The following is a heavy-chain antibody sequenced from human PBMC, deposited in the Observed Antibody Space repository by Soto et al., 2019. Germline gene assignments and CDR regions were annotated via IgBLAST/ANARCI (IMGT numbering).Heavy chain of an antibody. CDR1: GFTFNIYG. D-gene: IGHD4-17*01. V-gene: IGHV3-21*04. CDR2: ISNSGSYI. J-gene: IGHJ4*02. CDR3: VRVSTVLKGLSYFDY. Sequence: EVQLVESGGGLVKPGGSLRLSCAGTGFTFNIYGMNWVRQAPGKGLEWLSSISNSGSYIYYANSVKGRFTISRDNAKNSLYLQMNRLRAEDTAVYYCVRVSTVLKGLSYFDYWGQGVLVTVSS.